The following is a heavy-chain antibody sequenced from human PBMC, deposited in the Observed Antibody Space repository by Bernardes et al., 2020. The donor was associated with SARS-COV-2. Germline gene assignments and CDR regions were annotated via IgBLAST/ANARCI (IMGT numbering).Heavy chain of an antibody. V-gene: IGHV3-7*01. CDR3: ARDWGGMEV. CDR1: GFTFRNYW. J-gene: IGHJ6*02. Sequence: GGSLRLSCAASGFTFRNYWMNWVRQAPGKGPEWVANIDQDGSEKYYVDSVKGRFTISRDNAKNSLFLQMNGLRAEDTAVYYCARDWGGMEVWGQGTTVTVSS. CDR2: IDQDGSEK. D-gene: IGHD3-16*01.